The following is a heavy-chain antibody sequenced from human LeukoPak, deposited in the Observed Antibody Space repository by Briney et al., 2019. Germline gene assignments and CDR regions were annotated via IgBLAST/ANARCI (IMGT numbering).Heavy chain of an antibody. Sequence: GESLKISCKGSGYSFNTYWISWVRPMPGKGLEWMGTTDPSDSYTKYSPSFHGHVTISADKSISTAYLQWSGLKASDTAMYYCARHVEMATTFDYWGQGTLVTVSS. V-gene: IGHV5-10-1*01. CDR1: GYSFNTYW. J-gene: IGHJ4*02. CDR2: TDPSDSYT. CDR3: ARHVEMATTFDY. D-gene: IGHD5-24*01.